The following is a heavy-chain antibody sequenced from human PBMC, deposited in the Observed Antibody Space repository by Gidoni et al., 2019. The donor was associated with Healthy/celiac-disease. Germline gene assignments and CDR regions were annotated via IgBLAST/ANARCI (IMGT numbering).Heavy chain of an antibody. CDR1: GFPFDDYA. Sequence: EMQLVESGGVVVQPGGSLRLSCAASGFPFDDYAMHWVRQAPGKGLEWVSLISWDGGSTYYADSVKGRFTISRDNSKNSLYLQMNSLRAEDTALYYCAKDIGPRNLWFGELLDYYGMDVWGQGTTVTVSS. CDR3: AKDIGPRNLWFGELLDYYGMDV. J-gene: IGHJ6*02. V-gene: IGHV3-43D*04. D-gene: IGHD3-10*01. CDR2: ISWDGGST.